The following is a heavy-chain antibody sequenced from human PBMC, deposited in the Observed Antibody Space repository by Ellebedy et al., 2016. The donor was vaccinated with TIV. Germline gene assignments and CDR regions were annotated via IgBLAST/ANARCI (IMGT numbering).Heavy chain of an antibody. CDR1: GFTVSSYS. D-gene: IGHD6-19*01. CDR3: GRVGAGSGLDY. J-gene: IGHJ4*02. CDR2: IGYNGGRT. V-gene: IGHV3-64*02. Sequence: GGSLRLXCAASGFTVSSYSMHWVRQAPGKGLEFVSAIGYNGGRTHYADSVKGRFTISRDTSKNTLYLQMGNLREDDTAVYYCGRVGAGSGLDYWGQGTLVIVSS.